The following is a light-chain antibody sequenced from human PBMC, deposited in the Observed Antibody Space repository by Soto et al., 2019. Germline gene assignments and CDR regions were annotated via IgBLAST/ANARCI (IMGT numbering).Light chain of an antibody. J-gene: IGLJ2*01. V-gene: IGLV2-14*01. Sequence: QSALTQPASVSGSPGQSITISCTGTSSDVGAYKYVSWYQQHPGKVPKVIIYEVSNRPSGVSYRFSGSKSGNTASLTIAGLRAEDEADYYCASYTSTQTVFGGGTKLTV. CDR1: SSDVGAYKY. CDR2: EVS. CDR3: ASYTSTQTV.